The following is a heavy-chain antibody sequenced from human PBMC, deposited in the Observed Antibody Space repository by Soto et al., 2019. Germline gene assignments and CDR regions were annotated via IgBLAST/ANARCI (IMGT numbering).Heavy chain of an antibody. J-gene: IGHJ4*02. CDR1: GGPISSYY. CDR2: IYYSGST. Sequence: SETLSLTCTVSGGPISSYYWSWIRQPPGKGLEWIGYIYYSGSTNYNPSLKSRVTISVDTSKNQFSLKLSSVTAADTAVYYCARERRGYSSSWGLFDYWGQGTLVTVSS. CDR3: ARERRGYSSSWGLFDY. D-gene: IGHD6-13*01. V-gene: IGHV4-59*01.